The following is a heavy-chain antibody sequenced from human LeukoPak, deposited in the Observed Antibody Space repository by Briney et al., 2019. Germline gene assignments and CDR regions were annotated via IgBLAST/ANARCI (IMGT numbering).Heavy chain of an antibody. J-gene: IGHJ6*02. CDR3: TRDRIEGGMDV. Sequence: GGSLRLSCEASGFAFSTYWMHWVRQGPGKGLVWVSRSNTDGSDTTYADSVKGRFIISKDNAKNTLYLLMHSLRPEDTAIYYCTRDRIEGGMDVWGQGTAVTVSS. CDR2: SNTDGSDT. CDR1: GFAFSTYW. V-gene: IGHV3-74*01. D-gene: IGHD2/OR15-2a*01.